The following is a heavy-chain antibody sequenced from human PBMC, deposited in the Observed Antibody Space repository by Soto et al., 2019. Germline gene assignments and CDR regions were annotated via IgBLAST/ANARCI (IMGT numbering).Heavy chain of an antibody. Sequence: QVQLQESGPGLVKPSQTLSLTCTVSGGSISSGGYYWSWIRQHPGKGLEWIGYIYYSGSTYYNPSLKSRVNIXVXKSKNQVPLELSSVTAADTAVYYCARERLGELFPDYWGQGTLVTVSS. D-gene: IGHD3-16*01. J-gene: IGHJ4*02. V-gene: IGHV4-31*03. CDR3: ARERLGELFPDY. CDR1: GGSISSGGYY. CDR2: IYYSGST.